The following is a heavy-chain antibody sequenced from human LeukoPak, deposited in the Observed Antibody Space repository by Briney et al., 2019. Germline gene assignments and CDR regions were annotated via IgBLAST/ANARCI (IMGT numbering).Heavy chain of an antibody. D-gene: IGHD2-2*01. Sequence: SETLSLTCAVYGGSFSGDYWSWIRQPPGKGLEGIGEISHSGSTNYNPSLKSRVMISVDTSKNQFSLKLSSVTAADTAVYYCARASHVPSRYQLLLRYWYFDPWGRGTLVTVSS. V-gene: IGHV4-34*01. J-gene: IGHJ2*01. CDR2: ISHSGST. CDR1: GGSFSGDY. CDR3: ARASHVPSRYQLLLRYWYFDP.